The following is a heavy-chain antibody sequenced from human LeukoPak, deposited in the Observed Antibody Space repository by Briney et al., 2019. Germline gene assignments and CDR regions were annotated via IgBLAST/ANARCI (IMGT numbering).Heavy chain of an antibody. CDR3: ARLSIAAKDFDY. V-gene: IGHV4-39*01. D-gene: IGHD6-13*01. Sequence: PSETLSLTCTVSGGSISSSSYYWGWIRQPPGKGLEWIGSIYYSGSTYYNPSLKSRVTISVDTSKNQFSLKLSSVTAADTAVYYCARLSIAAKDFDYWGQGTQVTVSS. J-gene: IGHJ4*02. CDR2: IYYSGST. CDR1: GGSISSSSYY.